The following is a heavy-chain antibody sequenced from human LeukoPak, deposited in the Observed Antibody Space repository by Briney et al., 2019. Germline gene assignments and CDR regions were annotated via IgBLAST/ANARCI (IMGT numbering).Heavy chain of an antibody. CDR1: GYTFTSYD. J-gene: IGHJ4*02. CDR3: ARDFWSGYGAY. V-gene: IGHV1-8*03. CDR2: MNPNSGNT. D-gene: IGHD3-3*01. Sequence: VASVKVSCKASGYTFTSYDINWVRQATGQGLEWMGWMNPNSGNTGYAQKFQGRVTITRNTSISTAYMELSSLRSEDTAVYYCARDFWSGYGAYWGQGTLVTVSS.